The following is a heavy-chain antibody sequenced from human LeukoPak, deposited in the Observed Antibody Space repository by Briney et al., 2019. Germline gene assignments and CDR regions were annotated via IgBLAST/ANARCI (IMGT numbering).Heavy chain of an antibody. CDR1: GYMFTGYY. CDR2: INPNSGGT. CDR3: ARGYCSGDCFTLFDY. J-gene: IGHJ4*02. Sequence: EASVKVSCKASGYMFTGYYMHWVRQAPGQGLEWMGWINPNSGGTNYAQKFQGRFTMTRDTSISTAYMELSSLRSDDTAVYYCARGYCSGDCFTLFDYWGQGTLVTVSS. V-gene: IGHV1-2*02. D-gene: IGHD2-21*02.